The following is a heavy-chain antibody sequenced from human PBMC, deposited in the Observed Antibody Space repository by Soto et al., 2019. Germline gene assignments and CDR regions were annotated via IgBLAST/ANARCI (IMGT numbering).Heavy chain of an antibody. CDR1: CGSFSGHS. J-gene: IGHJ5*01. V-gene: IGHV4-34*01. CDR2: INHSGRV. D-gene: IGHD3-22*01. Sequence: ASETLSLTCAVYCGSFSGHSWTWIRQSLGKGLEWIGDINHSGRVNYSPSLKSRVTISLDTSKNQFSLTLSAVTAADTAMYYCSTRAYDTNGYYRFDPWGQGTLVTVSS. CDR3: STRAYDTNGYYRFDP.